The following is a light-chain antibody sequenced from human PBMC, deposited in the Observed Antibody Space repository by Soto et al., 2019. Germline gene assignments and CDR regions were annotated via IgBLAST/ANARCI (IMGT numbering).Light chain of an antibody. V-gene: IGKV3-20*01. CDR2: GAS. CDR3: QQCGSSPWT. J-gene: IGKJ1*01. Sequence: VLTQSXGTLSLSQLEXXXXXXXAIQSVRSSYLAWYQHKXGQAPRLLIYGASXRANGIPDRFSGSGSGTDFTLTISRLETEDFAVYYCQQCGSSPWTFGQGTKVDIK. CDR1: QSVRSSY.